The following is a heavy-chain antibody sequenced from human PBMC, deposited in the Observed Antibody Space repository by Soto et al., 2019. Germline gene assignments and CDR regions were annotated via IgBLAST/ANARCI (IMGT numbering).Heavy chain of an antibody. CDR2: MSSDGSHK. D-gene: IGHD2-15*01. CDR3: AREMVAPSDHYYGLDV. Sequence: QVQLVESGGGVVQPGGSLTLSCAASRFTFSNYAMHWVRQAPGKGLEWVTIMSSDGSHKYYADSVKGRFTFSRDSSGNMLYLQMGSLTAEDTAVYYCAREMVAPSDHYYGLDVWGQGTTVTVCS. CDR1: RFTFSNYA. V-gene: IGHV3-30-3*01. J-gene: IGHJ6*02.